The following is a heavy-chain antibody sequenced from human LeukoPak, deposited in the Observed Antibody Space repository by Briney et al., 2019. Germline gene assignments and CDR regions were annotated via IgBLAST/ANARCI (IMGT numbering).Heavy chain of an antibody. D-gene: IGHD2-2*01. J-gene: IGHJ4*02. CDR3: AKDRGYCSSTSCDAVDY. CDR1: GFTFSSYA. Sequence: PGGSLRLSCAASGFTFSSYAMSWVRQAPGKGLEWVSAISGSGGSTYYADSVKGRFTISRDNSKNTLYLQMNSLRAEDTAVYYCAKDRGYCSSTSCDAVDYWGQGTLVTVSS. V-gene: IGHV3-23*01. CDR2: ISGSGGST.